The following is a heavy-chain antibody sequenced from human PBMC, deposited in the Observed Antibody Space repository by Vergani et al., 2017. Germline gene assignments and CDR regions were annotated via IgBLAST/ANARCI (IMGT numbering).Heavy chain of an antibody. D-gene: IGHD5-12*01. J-gene: IGHJ6*02. CDR3: AKDCAPGYSHGYNGMDV. Sequence: QVQLVESGGGVVQPGGSRRLSCAASGFTFSSSGMHWVRQVPGKGLEWVAYIHYDATNENYANSVKGRFTVSRDSSKNTLFLHMNSLRAEDTAVYYCAKDCAPGYSHGYNGMDVWGQGTTVTVSS. CDR1: GFTFSSSG. V-gene: IGHV3-30*02. CDR2: IHYDATNE.